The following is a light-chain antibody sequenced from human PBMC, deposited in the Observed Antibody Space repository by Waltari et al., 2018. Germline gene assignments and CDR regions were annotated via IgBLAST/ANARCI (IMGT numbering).Light chain of an antibody. Sequence: SYELTQPPSVSVSPGQTASITCSGDKLGAKYACWYQQKPGQAPVVVIYQDGQRPPGSPERFSGSNSGNTATLTIGGTQAMDEADYYCQAWDSSTVVFGGGTKLTVL. CDR1: KLGAKY. CDR2: QDG. J-gene: IGLJ2*01. V-gene: IGLV3-1*01. CDR3: QAWDSSTVV.